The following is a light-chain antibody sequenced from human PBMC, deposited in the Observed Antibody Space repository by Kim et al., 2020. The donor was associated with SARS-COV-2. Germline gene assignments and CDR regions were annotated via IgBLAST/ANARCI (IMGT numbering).Light chain of an antibody. V-gene: IGKV3-15*01. CDR3: QQYDNGPLT. CDR2: GAS. J-gene: IGKJ4*01. Sequence: DILMTQSPDTLSVSPGERATLSCRTSQSVSNNLAWYQQKPGQSHRLLIYGASTRATGIPVRFTGSGSGTEFTLTISSVQSEDFAIYYCQQYDNGPLTFGGGTKVDIK. CDR1: QSVSNN.